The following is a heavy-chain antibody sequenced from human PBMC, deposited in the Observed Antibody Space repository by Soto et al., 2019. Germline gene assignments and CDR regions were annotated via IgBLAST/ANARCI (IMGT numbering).Heavy chain of an antibody. CDR1: GITFDDFA. V-gene: IGHV3-9*01. CDR3: AIGSSSSFYSLNY. J-gene: IGHJ4*02. CDR2: INWDGDFL. Sequence: EVQLVESGGGLVRPGRSLGLSCAASGITFDDFALHWVRQAPGKGLEWVSGINWDGDFLDYADSVKGRLTISRDKAKNSLYLQMSSLRREDTALYFCAIGSSSSFYSLNYWGQGTLVTVSS. D-gene: IGHD6-6*01.